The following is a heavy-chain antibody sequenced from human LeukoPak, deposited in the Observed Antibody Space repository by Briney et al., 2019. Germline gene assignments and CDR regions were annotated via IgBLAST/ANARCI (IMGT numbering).Heavy chain of an antibody. V-gene: IGHV1-69*05. J-gene: IGHJ3*02. CDR1: GGTFSSYA. Sequence: GASVKVSCKASGGTFSSYAISWVRQAPGQGLEWRGGIIPIFGTANYAQKFQGRVTITTDESTSTAYMELSSLRSEDTAVYYCATVLRFLEKDAFDIWGQGTMVTVSS. CDR2: IIPIFGTA. D-gene: IGHD3-3*01. CDR3: ATVLRFLEKDAFDI.